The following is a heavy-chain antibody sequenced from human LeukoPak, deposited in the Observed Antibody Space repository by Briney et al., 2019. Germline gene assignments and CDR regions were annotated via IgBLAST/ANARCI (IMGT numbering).Heavy chain of an antibody. CDR3: AKGTWGGYYFDC. D-gene: IGHD3-16*01. CDR2: ISTSGSNT. J-gene: IGHJ4*02. Sequence: GGSLRLSCAAPGFTFSSYAITWVRQAPGEGLDWVSAISTSGSNTYSADSAKGRFTISRDNSKNTLYLQMNSLRAEDTAIYYCAKGTWGGYYFDCWGQGTLVTVSS. V-gene: IGHV3-23*01. CDR1: GFTFSSYA.